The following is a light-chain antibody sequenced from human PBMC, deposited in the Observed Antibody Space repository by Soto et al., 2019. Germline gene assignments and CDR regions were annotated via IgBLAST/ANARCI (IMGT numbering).Light chain of an antibody. V-gene: IGKV1-9*01. CDR2: AAS. CDR3: QQLNSYPIT. CDR1: QGISSF. J-gene: IGKJ5*01. Sequence: IPVTPSPSSLSASVGDIVTITFRASQGISSFLAWYQQKPGKAPKLLIYAASTLQSGVPSRFSGSGSGTDFTLTISSLQPEDFATYFCQQLNSYPITFGQGTRLEIK.